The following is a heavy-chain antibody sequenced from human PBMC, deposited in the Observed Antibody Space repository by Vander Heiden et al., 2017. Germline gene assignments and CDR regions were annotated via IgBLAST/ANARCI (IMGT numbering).Heavy chain of an antibody. V-gene: IGHV3-7*01. Sequence: EVQPLEYGGGLVQPGGSLRLSCAASGFTFSSYWRSWVRQVPGKGLEWVANIKQDGSEKYYVDSVKGRFTVSRDNAKNSLYLQMNSLRAEDTAVYYCARVLRGSFDYWGQGILVTVSS. CDR1: GFTFSSYW. J-gene: IGHJ4*02. CDR3: ARVLRGSFDY. D-gene: IGHD3-10*01. CDR2: IKQDGSEK.